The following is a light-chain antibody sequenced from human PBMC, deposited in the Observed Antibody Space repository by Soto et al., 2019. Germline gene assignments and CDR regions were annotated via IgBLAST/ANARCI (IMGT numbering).Light chain of an antibody. V-gene: IGLV4-69*01. CDR3: QTWGTGIVI. CDR1: SGHSNYD. Sequence: QSVLTQSPSASASLGASVKLTCTLSSGHSNYDIAWQQQQPEKGPRHLMKLNRDGSHSKGDAIPNRFSGSSSGAERYLTISRLQSEDEADYYCQTWGTGIVIFGGGTKLTVL. J-gene: IGLJ2*01. CDR2: LNRDGSH.